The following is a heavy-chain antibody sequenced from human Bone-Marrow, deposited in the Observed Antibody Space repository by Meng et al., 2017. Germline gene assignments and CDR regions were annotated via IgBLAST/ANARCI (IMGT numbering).Heavy chain of an antibody. Sequence: SVKVSRKASGFTFTSSAVQWVRQARGQRLEGIGGIVVGSGNTNYAQKFQERVTITRDMYTSTAYMELSSLRSEDTAGYYCAADTSFWSGYSVLGYWGQGTLVTVSS. D-gene: IGHD3-3*01. J-gene: IGHJ4*02. V-gene: IGHV1-58*01. CDR1: GFTFTSSA. CDR3: AADTSFWSGYSVLGY. CDR2: IVVGSGNT.